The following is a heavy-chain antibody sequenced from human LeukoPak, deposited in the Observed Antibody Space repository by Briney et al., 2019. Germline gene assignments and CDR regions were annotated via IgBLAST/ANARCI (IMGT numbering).Heavy chain of an antibody. CDR3: ARDPRIEVVVPAAHNWFDP. Sequence: GGSLRLSCAASGFTFSSYSMNWVRQAPGKGLEWVPSISSSSSYIYYADSVKGRFTISRDNAKNSLYLQMNSLRAEDTAVYYCARDPRIEVVVPAAHNWFDPWGQGTLVTVSS. CDR1: GFTFSSYS. J-gene: IGHJ5*02. CDR2: ISSSSSYI. V-gene: IGHV3-21*01. D-gene: IGHD2-2*01.